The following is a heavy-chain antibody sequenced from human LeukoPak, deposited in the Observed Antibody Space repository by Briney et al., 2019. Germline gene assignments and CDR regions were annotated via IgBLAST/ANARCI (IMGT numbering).Heavy chain of an antibody. CDR2: IIPIFGIA. Sequence: ASVKVSCKASGGTFSSYAISWVRQAPGQGLEWMGRIIPIFGIANYAQKFQGRVTITADTSTSTAYMELSSLRSEDTAVYYCARAGGVAGTSRRIDYWGQGTLVTVSS. V-gene: IGHV1-69*04. CDR3: ARAGGVAGTSRRIDY. CDR1: GGTFSSYA. D-gene: IGHD6-19*01. J-gene: IGHJ4*02.